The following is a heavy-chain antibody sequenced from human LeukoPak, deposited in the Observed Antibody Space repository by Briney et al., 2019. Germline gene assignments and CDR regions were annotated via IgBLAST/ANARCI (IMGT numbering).Heavy chain of an antibody. J-gene: IGHJ4*02. CDR2: IYYSGST. D-gene: IGHD5-18*01. CDR1: GGSISSGGYS. Sequence: SETLSLTCAVSGGSISSGGYSWSWIRQPPGKGLEWIGYIYYSGSTNYNPSLKSRVTISVDTPKNQFSLKLTSVTAADTAVYYCARAGTAMVSLDYWGQGTLVTVSS. V-gene: IGHV4-61*08. CDR3: ARAGTAMVSLDY.